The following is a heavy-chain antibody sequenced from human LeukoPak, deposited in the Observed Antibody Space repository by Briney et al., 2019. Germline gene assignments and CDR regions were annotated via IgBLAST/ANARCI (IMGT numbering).Heavy chain of an antibody. CDR1: GYSFIEYY. D-gene: IGHD5-18*01. Sequence: GASVKVSCKTSGYSFIEYYIHWVRQAPGQGLEWMGWINPSSGVTKFSQELQDRVTLARDTSLSTAYMELNSLTFDDTAIYYCAREDTYGEYRPFDFWGQGAPVTVSS. J-gene: IGHJ4*02. CDR3: AREDTYGEYRPFDF. V-gene: IGHV1-2*02. CDR2: INPSSGVT.